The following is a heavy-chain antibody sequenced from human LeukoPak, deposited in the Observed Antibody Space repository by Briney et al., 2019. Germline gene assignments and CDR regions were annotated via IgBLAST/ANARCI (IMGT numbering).Heavy chain of an antibody. Sequence: SETLSLTCVVSGYSISNGYYWGWIRHPPGKGLEWIESIFHSGNTYYNPSLKSRVTMSVDTSKNQFSLRLTSVTAADTAAYYCARLRRGWYCDYWSQGTLVPVSS. CDR2: IFHSGNT. V-gene: IGHV4-38-2*01. CDR1: GYSISNGYY. J-gene: IGHJ4*02. CDR3: ARLRRGWYCDY. D-gene: IGHD3-10*01.